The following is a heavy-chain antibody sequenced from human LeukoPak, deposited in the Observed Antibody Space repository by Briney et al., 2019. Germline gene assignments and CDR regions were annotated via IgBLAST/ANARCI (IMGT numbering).Heavy chain of an antibody. J-gene: IGHJ4*02. CDR1: GFTFSSYA. CDR3: AREVAGYGSGSYPFDY. D-gene: IGHD3-10*01. CDR2: ISYDGSNK. V-gene: IGHV3-30-3*01. Sequence: GGSLRLSCAASGFTFSSYAMHWVRQAPGKGLEWVAVISYDGSNKYYADSVKGRFTISRDNSKNTLYLQMNSLRAEDTAVYYCAREVAGYGSGSYPFDYWGQGTLVAVSS.